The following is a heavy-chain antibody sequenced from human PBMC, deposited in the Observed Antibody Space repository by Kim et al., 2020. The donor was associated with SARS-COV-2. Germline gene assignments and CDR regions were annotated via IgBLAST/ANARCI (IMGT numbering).Heavy chain of an antibody. J-gene: IGHJ4*02. D-gene: IGHD3-10*01. Sequence: DSVKGRFTISRGNAKNSLYLQMNSLGAEDTAVYYCARLDNAWFGELFSDYWGQGTLVTVSS. V-gene: IGHV3-21*01. CDR3: ARLDNAWFGELFSDY.